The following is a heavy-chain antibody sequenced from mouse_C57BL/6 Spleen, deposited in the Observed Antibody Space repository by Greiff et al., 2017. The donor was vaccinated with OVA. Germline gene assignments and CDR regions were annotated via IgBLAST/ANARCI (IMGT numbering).Heavy chain of an antibody. CDR2: ISYDGSN. D-gene: IGHD3-1*01. J-gene: IGHJ4*01. V-gene: IGHV3-6*01. CDR3: ASPRYYYAMDY. CDR1: GYSITSGYY. Sequence: EVQLVESGPGLVKPSQSLSLTCSVTGYSITSGYYWNWIRQFPGNKLEWMGYISYDGSNNYNPSLKNRISITRDTSKNQFFLKLNSVTTEDTATYYCASPRYYYAMDYWGQGTSVTVSS.